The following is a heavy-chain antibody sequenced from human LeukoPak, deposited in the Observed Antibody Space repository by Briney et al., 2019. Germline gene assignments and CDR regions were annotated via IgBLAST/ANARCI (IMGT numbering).Heavy chain of an antibody. D-gene: IGHD3-10*01. CDR2: IYSGGNT. CDR3: ARSFNGAYFDY. J-gene: IGHJ4*02. CDR1: GFTVSGNY. V-gene: IGHV3-53*01. Sequence: GGSLRLSRVASGFTVSGNYMSWVRQAPGKGLEWVSLIYSGGNTYYADSVKGRFTISRDNSKNTLYLQINSLRAEDTAVYYCARSFNGAYFDYWGQGTLVTVSS.